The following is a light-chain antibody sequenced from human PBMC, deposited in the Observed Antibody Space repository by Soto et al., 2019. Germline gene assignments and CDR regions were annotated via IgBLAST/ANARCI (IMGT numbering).Light chain of an antibody. CDR3: SSYTSSTTSV. J-gene: IGLJ1*01. V-gene: IGLV2-14*01. CDR2: EVS. CDR1: SSDVGGYNY. Sequence: QSVLTQPASVSGSPGQSITISCTGTSSDVGGYNYVSWYQQYSGKAPKLMIYEVSNRPSGVSNRFSGSKSGNTASLTISRLQAEEEADYYCSSYTSSTTSVFGTGTKLTVL.